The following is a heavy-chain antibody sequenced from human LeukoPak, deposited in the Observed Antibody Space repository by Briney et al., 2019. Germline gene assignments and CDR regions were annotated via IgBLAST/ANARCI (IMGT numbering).Heavy chain of an antibody. Sequence: GGSLRLSCAASGFTFSSYWMHWVRQAPGKGLVWVSRINSDGSSTSYADSVKGRFTISRDNAKNTLYLQMNSLRAEDTAVYYCARVGSSWYTQNYYYYMDVWGKGTTVTVSS. CDR3: ARVGSSWYTQNYYYYMDV. CDR1: GFTFSSYW. D-gene: IGHD6-13*01. J-gene: IGHJ6*03. CDR2: INSDGSST. V-gene: IGHV3-74*01.